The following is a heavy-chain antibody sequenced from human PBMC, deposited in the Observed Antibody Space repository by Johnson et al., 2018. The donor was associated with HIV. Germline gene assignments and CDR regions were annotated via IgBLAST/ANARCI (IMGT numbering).Heavy chain of an antibody. Sequence: VQLVESGGGLVQPGGSLRLSCAASGFTLSNHWMSWVRQAPGKGLEYVANVNQDGSAKFYVDSVKGRFTISRDNAKNSLYLQMNSLRAEDTAVFYCARDAKVGYGDAFDIWGQGTMVTVSS. J-gene: IGHJ3*02. CDR1: GFTLSNHW. CDR2: VNQDGSAK. V-gene: IGHV3-7*01. CDR3: ARDAKVGYGDAFDI. D-gene: IGHD5-12*01.